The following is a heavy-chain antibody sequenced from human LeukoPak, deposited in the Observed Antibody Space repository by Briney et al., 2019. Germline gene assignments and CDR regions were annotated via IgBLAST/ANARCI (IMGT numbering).Heavy chain of an antibody. D-gene: IGHD6-19*01. CDR1: GYTFTNNW. Sequence: ASVKVSCKAFGYTFTNNWMHWVRQAPGQGPEWMGLISPTGGSTAYAQKFQGRVTLTRDTSISTAYMELSRLRSDDTAVFYCAASSGWKSNIDYWGQGTLVTVSS. CDR2: ISPTGGST. CDR3: AASSGWKSNIDY. J-gene: IGHJ4*02. V-gene: IGHV1-46*01.